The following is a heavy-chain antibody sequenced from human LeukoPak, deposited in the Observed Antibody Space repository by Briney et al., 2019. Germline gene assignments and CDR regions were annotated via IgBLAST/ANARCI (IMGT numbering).Heavy chain of an antibody. Sequence: GSLRLSCAASGFTFNNYGMHWVRQAPGKGLEWVAVISYDGRNKHYPDSAKGRFTISRDISTDTLWLQMDSLRTEDMAVYYCAKGPLRGTAAAIDYWGQGTLVTVSS. CDR3: AKGPLRGTAAAIDY. V-gene: IGHV3-30*18. CDR2: ISYDGRNK. CDR1: GFTFNNYG. D-gene: IGHD2-2*01. J-gene: IGHJ4*02.